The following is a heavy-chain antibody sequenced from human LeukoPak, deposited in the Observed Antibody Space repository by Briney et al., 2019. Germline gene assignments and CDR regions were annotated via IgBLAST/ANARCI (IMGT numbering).Heavy chain of an antibody. Sequence: SETLSLTCSISGGSISSYYWSWIRQPPGKGLEWVGYIYYSGSTKYNPSLKSRVTISVDTSKNQFSLKLNSVTAADTAVYYCARGTIRYYYGSGSYYNLDYWGQGTLVTVSS. CDR2: IYYSGST. J-gene: IGHJ4*02. CDR3: ARGTIRYYYGSGSYYNLDY. V-gene: IGHV4-59*01. D-gene: IGHD3-10*01. CDR1: GGSISSYY.